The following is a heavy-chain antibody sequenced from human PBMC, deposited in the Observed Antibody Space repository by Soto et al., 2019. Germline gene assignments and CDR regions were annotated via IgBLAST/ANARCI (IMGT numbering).Heavy chain of an antibody. CDR1: GYTFTSYG. D-gene: IGHD4-4*01. V-gene: IGHV1-18*01. CDR2: ISAYNGNT. CDR3: ARISPPKVTTTTNYYYYYMDV. Sequence: ASVKVSCKASGYTFTSYGISWVRQAPGQGLEWMGWISAYNGNTNYAQKLQGRVTMTTDTSTSTAYMELRSLRSDDTAVYYCARISPPKVTTTTNYYYYYMDVWGKGTTVTVSS. J-gene: IGHJ6*03.